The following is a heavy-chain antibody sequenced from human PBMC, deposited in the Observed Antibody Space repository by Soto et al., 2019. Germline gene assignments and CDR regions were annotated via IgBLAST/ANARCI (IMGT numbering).Heavy chain of an antibody. J-gene: IGHJ4*02. CDR3: ARVSGSGWYPYDY. CDR1: GGSISSYY. CDR2: IYYSGST. D-gene: IGHD6-19*01. V-gene: IGHV4-59*01. Sequence: PSETLSLTCTVSGGSISSYYWSWIRQPPGKGLEWIGYIYYSGSTNYNPSLKSRVTISVDTSKNQFSLKLSSVTAADTAVYYCARVSGSGWYPYDYWGQGTLVTVSS.